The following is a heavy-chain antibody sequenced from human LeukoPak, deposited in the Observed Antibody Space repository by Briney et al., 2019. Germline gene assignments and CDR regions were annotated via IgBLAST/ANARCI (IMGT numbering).Heavy chain of an antibody. D-gene: IGHD3-3*01. J-gene: IGHJ6*03. CDR3: ARDVLHYDFWSGYEGGYMDV. CDR1: GFTFSSYS. Sequence: PGGSLRLSCAASGFTFSSYSMNWVRQAPGKGLEWVSSISSSSSYIYYADSVKGRFTISRDNAKNSLYLQMNSLRAEDTAVYYCARDVLHYDFWSGYEGGYMDVWGKGTTVTVSS. CDR2: ISSSSSYI. V-gene: IGHV3-21*01.